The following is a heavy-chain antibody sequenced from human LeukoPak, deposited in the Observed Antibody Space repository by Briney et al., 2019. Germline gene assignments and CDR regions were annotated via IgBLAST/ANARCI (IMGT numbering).Heavy chain of an antibody. CDR1: GYTFTSYA. CDR2: INAGNGNT. Sequence: ASVKVSCKASGYTFTSYAMHWVRQAPGQRLEWMGWINAGNGNTKYSQKFQGRVTMTRDTSISTAYMELSRLRSDDTAVYYCARGQWLVQGYYYYGMDVWGQGTTVTVSS. D-gene: IGHD6-19*01. V-gene: IGHV1-3*01. CDR3: ARGQWLVQGYYYYGMDV. J-gene: IGHJ6*02.